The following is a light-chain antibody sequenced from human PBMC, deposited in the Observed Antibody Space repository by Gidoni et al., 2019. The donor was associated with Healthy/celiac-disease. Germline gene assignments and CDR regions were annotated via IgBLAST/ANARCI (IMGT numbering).Light chain of an antibody. V-gene: IGKV1-39*01. CDR3: QQSYSTPA. CDR2: AAS. CDR1: QSSSRY. Sequence: DIHKTQSPSYLSASGGDRVTITCRASQSSSRYLNWYQQKPGKAPKPLIFAASSLQSGVPSRFSCSGSGTDFTLTISSLQPEDFATYYYQQSYSTPAFGQGTKLEIK. J-gene: IGKJ2*01.